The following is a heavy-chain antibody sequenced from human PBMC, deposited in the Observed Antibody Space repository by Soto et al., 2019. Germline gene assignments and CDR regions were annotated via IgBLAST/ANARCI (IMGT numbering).Heavy chain of an antibody. V-gene: IGHV4-39*01. CDR3: ARHITSSGRDY. Sequence: QLQLQESGPGLVKPSGTLSLTCSVSGGSISSSSYYWGWIRQPPGKGLEWIGSNYYSGSTYYNPSLKSRVSISVDTSKNQLSLKLSSDTAADTAVYYCARHITSSGRDYWGQGTLVTVSS. D-gene: IGHD6-19*01. CDR2: NYYSGST. CDR1: GGSISSSSYY. J-gene: IGHJ4*02.